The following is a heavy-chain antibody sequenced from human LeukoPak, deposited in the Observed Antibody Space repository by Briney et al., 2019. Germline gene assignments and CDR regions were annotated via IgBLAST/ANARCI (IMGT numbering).Heavy chain of an antibody. V-gene: IGHV4-39*07. J-gene: IGHJ6*03. CDR2: IYYRWTT. Sequence: AETLSLTCTVSGGSISSSSYYWGWTRQPPGKGLEWIGNIYYRWTTYYHPSLKSRLTLSVATSKNQFSLKLSSVTAADTAVYYCARVYYYYYYIDVWGKGTTVPVSS. CDR3: ARVYYYYYYIDV. CDR1: GGSISSSSYY.